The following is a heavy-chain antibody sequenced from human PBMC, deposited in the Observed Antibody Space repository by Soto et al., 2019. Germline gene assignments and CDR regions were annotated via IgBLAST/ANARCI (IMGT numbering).Heavy chain of an antibody. CDR2: AYYSVST. D-gene: IGHD2-15*01. J-gene: IGHJ3*02. V-gene: IGHV4-39*01. CDR1: GVSIGRNSYY. CDR3: ARRRYCTGGSCYSGAFDI. Sequence: QLQLQESGPGLVEPSETLSLTCTVSGVSIGRNSYYWGWIRQPPGKGLEWIGHAYYSVSTSYNPSLKSRVTISVDTSKNQFSLKVTSMTAADTALYYCARRRYCTGGSCYSGAFDIWGQGTMVTVSS.